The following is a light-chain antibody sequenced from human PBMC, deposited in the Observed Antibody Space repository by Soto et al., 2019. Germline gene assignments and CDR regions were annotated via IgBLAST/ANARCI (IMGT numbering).Light chain of an antibody. Sequence: QSVLTQPPSASGTPGQRVTISCSGSSSNIGSNYVYWYQQFPGTAPKLLIYRNNQRPSGVPDRFSGSKSGTSASLAISGLRSEAEADYYCAAWDDSLSGPVFGGGTKLTVL. CDR3: AAWDDSLSGPV. CDR2: RNN. CDR1: SSNIGSNY. V-gene: IGLV1-47*01. J-gene: IGLJ2*01.